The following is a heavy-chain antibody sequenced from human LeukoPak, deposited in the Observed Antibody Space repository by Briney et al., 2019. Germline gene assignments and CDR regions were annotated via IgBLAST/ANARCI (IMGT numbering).Heavy chain of an antibody. CDR2: INPSGDST. V-gene: IGHV1-46*01. D-gene: IGHD4-17*01. Sequence: ASVKVSCKASGGTFSSYAISWVRQAPGQGLEWMGIINPSGDSTTYAQKFQGRVTMTRDTSTRTVYMELSSLRSDETAVYYCARENDYGNNWFDPWGQGTLVTVSS. CDR3: ARENDYGNNWFDP. CDR1: GGTFSSYA. J-gene: IGHJ5*02.